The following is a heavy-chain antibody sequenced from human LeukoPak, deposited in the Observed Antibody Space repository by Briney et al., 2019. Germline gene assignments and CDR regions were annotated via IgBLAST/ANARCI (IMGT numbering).Heavy chain of an antibody. Sequence: GGSLRLSCSASGFPFSSFVMHWVRQAPGKGLEYVSAISSNGVSTYYADSVKGRFTISRDNSKNTVYLQMSSLRAEDTAVYYCVKEYHSRGFGAYFDYWGQGTLVTVSS. CDR2: ISSNGVST. J-gene: IGHJ4*02. D-gene: IGHD3-3*01. CDR3: VKEYHSRGFGAYFDY. CDR1: GFPFSSFV. V-gene: IGHV3-64D*06.